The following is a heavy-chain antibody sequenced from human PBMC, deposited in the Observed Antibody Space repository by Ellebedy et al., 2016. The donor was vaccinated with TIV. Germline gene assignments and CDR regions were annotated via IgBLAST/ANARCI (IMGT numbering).Heavy chain of an antibody. V-gene: IGHV5-51*01. J-gene: IGHJ4*02. D-gene: IGHD1-26*01. CDR3: ARRTGVAVGATPFDY. CDR1: GYSFTIYW. Sequence: GESLKISCKGSGYSFTIYWIGWVRQMPGKGLEYMGIIYPGDSDSRHSPSFQGQVTISADKSISTAYLQWSSLKASDTAMYYCARRTGVAVGATPFDYWGQGTLVTVSS. CDR2: IYPGDSDS.